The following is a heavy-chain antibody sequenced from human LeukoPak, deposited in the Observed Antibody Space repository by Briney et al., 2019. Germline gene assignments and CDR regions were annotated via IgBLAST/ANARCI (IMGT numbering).Heavy chain of an antibody. CDR3: ARASRGGSGYYFDY. Sequence: QASVKGLDWIGYIYYSGRTNYNPSLKSRVTMSVDTSKNQFSLKLSSVTAADTAVYYCARASRGGSGYYFDYWGQGTLVTVSS. D-gene: IGHD1-26*01. CDR2: IYYSGRT. V-gene: IGHV4-59*12. J-gene: IGHJ4*02.